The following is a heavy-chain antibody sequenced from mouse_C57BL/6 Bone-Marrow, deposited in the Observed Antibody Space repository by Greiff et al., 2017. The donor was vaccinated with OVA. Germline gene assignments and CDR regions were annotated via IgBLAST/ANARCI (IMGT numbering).Heavy chain of an antibody. CDR3: TSYGNFDY. CDR2: IDPENGDT. D-gene: IGHD2-1*01. J-gene: IGHJ2*01. Sequence: EVQGVESGAELVRPGASVKLSCTASGFNIKDDYMHWVKQRPELGLEWIGWIDPENGDTEYASKFQGKATITADASSNTAYLQLSSLTSEDTAVYYCTSYGNFDYWGQGTTLTVSS. CDR1: GFNIKDDY. V-gene: IGHV14-4*01.